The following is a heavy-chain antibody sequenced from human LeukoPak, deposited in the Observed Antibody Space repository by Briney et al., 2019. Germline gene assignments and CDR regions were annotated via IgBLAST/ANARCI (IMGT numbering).Heavy chain of an antibody. D-gene: IGHD2-2*01. V-gene: IGHV3-7*01. CDR2: IKQDGSEK. CDR3: ARMPRGPDV. J-gene: IGHJ6*04. Sequence: GGSLRLSCAASGFTFSTYWMLWVRRAPGKGLEWVASIKQDGSEKYYVDSMKGRFTISRDNAKNSLYLQMNSLRAEDTAVYYCARMPRGPDVWGKGTTVIVSS. CDR1: GFTFSTYW.